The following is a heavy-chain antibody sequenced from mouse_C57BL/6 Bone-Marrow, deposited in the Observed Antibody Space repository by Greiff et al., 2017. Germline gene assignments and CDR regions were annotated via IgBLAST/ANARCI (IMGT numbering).Heavy chain of an antibody. Sequence: EVTLVESGGGLVKPGGSLKLSCAASGFTFSSYTMSLVRQTPEKRLEWVATISGGGGNTYYPDSVKGRFTISRDNAKNTLYLQMSSLRSEDTALYYCARRPHGYFLFAYWGQGTTLTASS. V-gene: IGHV5-9*01. D-gene: IGHD2-3*01. CDR2: ISGGGGNT. CDR3: ARRPHGYFLFAY. CDR1: GFTFSSYT. J-gene: IGHJ2*01.